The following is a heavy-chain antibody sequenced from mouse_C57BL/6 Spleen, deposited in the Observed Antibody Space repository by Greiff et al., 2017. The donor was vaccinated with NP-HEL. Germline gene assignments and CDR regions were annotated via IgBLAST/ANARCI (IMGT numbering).Heavy chain of an antibody. Sequence: VKLQQSGAELVKPGASVKISCKASGYAFSSYWMNWVKQRPGKGLEWIGQIYPGDGDTNYNGKFKGKATLTADKSSSTAYMQLSSLTSEDSAVYFCAREGDYYGSSFYYAMDYWGQGTSVTVSS. CDR1: GYAFSSYW. V-gene: IGHV1-80*01. D-gene: IGHD1-1*01. CDR3: AREGDYYGSSFYYAMDY. J-gene: IGHJ4*01. CDR2: IYPGDGDT.